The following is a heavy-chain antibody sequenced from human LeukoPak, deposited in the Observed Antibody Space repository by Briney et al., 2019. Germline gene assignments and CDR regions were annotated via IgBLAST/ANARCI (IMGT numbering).Heavy chain of an antibody. CDR3: ARGHSSSWHIA. D-gene: IGHD6-13*01. J-gene: IGHJ5*02. V-gene: IGHV1-69*04. CDR1: GGTFSSYA. Sequence: SVKVSCKASGGTFSSYAISWVRQAPGQGLEWMGRIIPILGIANYAQKLQGRVTITADKSTSTAYMELSSLRSEDTAVYYCARGHSSSWHIAWGQGTLVTVSS. CDR2: IIPILGIA.